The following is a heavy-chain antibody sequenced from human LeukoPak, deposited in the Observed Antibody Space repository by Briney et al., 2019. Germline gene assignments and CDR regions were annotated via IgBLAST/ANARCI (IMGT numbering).Heavy chain of an antibody. CDR2: IKQDGSEK. Sequence: GGSLRLSCAASGFIFSSYWMNWVRQAPGKGLEWVADIKQDGSEKNYVDSVKGRFTISKDNAKNSLYLQMNSLRAEDTAVYYCASRGEVEWELVDYWGQGTLVTVSS. J-gene: IGHJ4*02. D-gene: IGHD1-26*01. V-gene: IGHV3-7*01. CDR3: ASRGEVEWELVDY. CDR1: GFIFSSYW.